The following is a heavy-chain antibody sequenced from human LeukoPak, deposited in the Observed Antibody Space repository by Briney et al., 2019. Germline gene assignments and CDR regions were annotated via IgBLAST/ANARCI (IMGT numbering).Heavy chain of an antibody. CDR2: INPNSGGT. J-gene: IGHJ3*02. CDR1: GYTFTGYY. D-gene: IGHD3-22*01. V-gene: IGHV1-2*02. CDR3: AREVGYYYDSSGLSSI. Sequence: ASVKVSCKASGYTFTGYYMHWVRQAPGQGLEWMGWINPNSGGTNYAQKFQGRVTMTRDTSISTAYMELSRLRSDDTAVYYCAREVGYYYDSSGLSSIWGQGTMVTVSS.